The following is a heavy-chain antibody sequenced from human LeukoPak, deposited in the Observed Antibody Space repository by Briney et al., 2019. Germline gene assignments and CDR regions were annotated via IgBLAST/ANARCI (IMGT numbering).Heavy chain of an antibody. V-gene: IGHV3-48*03. Sequence: PGGSLRLSCAASGFTFSSYEMSWVRQAPGKGLEWVSYISSSGSTIYYADSVKGRFTISRDNAKNSLYLQMNSLRAEDTAVYYCASLIVVVPAATLNDAFDIWGQGTMVTVSS. CDR1: GFTFSSYE. J-gene: IGHJ3*02. CDR2: ISSSGSTI. CDR3: ASLIVVVPAATLNDAFDI. D-gene: IGHD2-2*01.